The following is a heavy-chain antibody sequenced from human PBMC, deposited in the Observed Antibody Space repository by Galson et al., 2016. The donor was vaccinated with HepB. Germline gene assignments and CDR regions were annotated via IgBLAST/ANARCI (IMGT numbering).Heavy chain of an antibody. CDR2: IWYDGSNK. D-gene: IGHD6-19*01. CDR1: GFTFSSYG. Sequence: SLRLSCAASGFTFSSYGMHWVRQAPGKGLEWVAVIWYDGSNKYYADSVKGRFTISRDNSKNTLYLQMNSLRAEDTAVYYCASQRVHDQWLSDYWGQGTLVTVSS. J-gene: IGHJ4*02. CDR3: ASQRVHDQWLSDY. V-gene: IGHV3-33*01.